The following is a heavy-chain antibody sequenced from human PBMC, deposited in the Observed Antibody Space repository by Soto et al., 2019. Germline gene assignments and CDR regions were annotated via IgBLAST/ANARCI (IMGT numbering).Heavy chain of an antibody. CDR3: ARDGAVAGDSNFDY. Sequence: ASVKVSCKASGYTFSSYAMHWVRQAPGQRLEWMGWINAGNGNTKYSQKFQGRVTITRDTSASTAYMELSSLRSEDTAVYYCARDGAVAGDSNFDYWGQGTLVTVSS. V-gene: IGHV1-3*01. D-gene: IGHD6-19*01. CDR2: INAGNGNT. J-gene: IGHJ4*02. CDR1: GYTFSSYA.